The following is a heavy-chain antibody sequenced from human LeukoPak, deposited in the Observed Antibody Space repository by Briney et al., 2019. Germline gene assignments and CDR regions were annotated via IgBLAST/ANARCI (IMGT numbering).Heavy chain of an antibody. CDR3: ARVSTGWNYYDSSGYSSFDY. J-gene: IGHJ4*02. Sequence: GGSLRLSCAASGFTFSRYWMSWVRQAPGKGLEWVANIKQDGSEKYYVDSVKGRFTISRDNAKNSLYLQMNSLRAEDTAVYYCARVSTGWNYYDSSGYSSFDYWGQGTLVTVSS. CDR1: GFTFSRYW. V-gene: IGHV3-7*03. CDR2: IKQDGSEK. D-gene: IGHD3-22*01.